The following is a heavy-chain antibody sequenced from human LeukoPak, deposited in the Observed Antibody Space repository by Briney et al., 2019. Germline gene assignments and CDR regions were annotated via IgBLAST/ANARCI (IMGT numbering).Heavy chain of an antibody. CDR3: TTDGIVVVAATPDY. D-gene: IGHD2-15*01. V-gene: IGHV3-15*01. CDR1: GFTFSNAW. CDR2: XKSKTYGGTT. Sequence: AGGSLRLSCAASGFTFSNAWMSWVRQAPGKGLEWVGXXKSKTYGGTTDYAALVKGRFTISRDDSKNTLYLQMNSLKTEDTAVYYCTTDGIVVVAATPDYWGQGTLVTVSS. J-gene: IGHJ4*02.